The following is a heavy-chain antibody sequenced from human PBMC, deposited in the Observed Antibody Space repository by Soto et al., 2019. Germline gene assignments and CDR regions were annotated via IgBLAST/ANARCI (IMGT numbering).Heavy chain of an antibody. D-gene: IGHD2-2*01. Sequence: ASVKVSCKASGYTFTSYDINWVRQVTGQGLEWMGWMNPNSGNTGYAQKFQGRVTMTRNTSISTAYMELSSLRSEDTAVYYCARGPEVYCSSTSCYAGISDYWGQGTLVTVSS. V-gene: IGHV1-8*01. CDR1: GYTFTSYD. CDR2: MNPNSGNT. J-gene: IGHJ4*02. CDR3: ARGPEVYCSSTSCYAGISDY.